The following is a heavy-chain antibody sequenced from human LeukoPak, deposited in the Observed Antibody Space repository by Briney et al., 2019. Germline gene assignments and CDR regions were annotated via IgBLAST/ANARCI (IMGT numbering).Heavy chain of an antibody. CDR1: GYSFTSYW. J-gene: IGHJ3*02. CDR2: IDPSDSYT. V-gene: IGHV5-10-1*01. CDR3: ARQEASDDAFDI. Sequence: GESLKISCKGSGYSFTSYWISRVRQMPGKGLEWMGRIDPSDSYTNYSPSFQGHVTISADKSISTAYLQWSSLKASDTAMYYCARQEASDDAFDIWGQGTMVTVSS.